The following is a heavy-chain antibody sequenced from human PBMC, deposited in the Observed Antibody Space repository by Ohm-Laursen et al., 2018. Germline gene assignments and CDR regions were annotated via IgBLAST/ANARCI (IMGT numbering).Heavy chain of an antibody. CDR1: GGSISSYY. J-gene: IGHJ4*02. Sequence: TLSLTCTVSGGSISSYYWSWIRQPPGKGLEWIGYMYNRGSPNYNPSLKSRVTISVDTSENHFSLELSSVTAADTAVYYCARLGGTTFGGVIAFDYWGQGTLVAVSS. CDR3: ARLGGTTFGGVIAFDY. V-gene: IGHV4-59*01. CDR2: MYNRGSP. D-gene: IGHD3-16*02.